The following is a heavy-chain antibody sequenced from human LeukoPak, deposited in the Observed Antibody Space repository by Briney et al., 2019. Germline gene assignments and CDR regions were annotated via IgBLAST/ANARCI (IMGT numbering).Heavy chain of an antibody. CDR2: IYPGDSDT. J-gene: IGHJ3*02. CDR1: GYRFTSYW. Sequence: PGESLKISCKGSGYRFTSYWIGWVRQMPGKGLEWMGIIYPGDSDTRYSPSFQGQVTISADKSISTAYLQWSSLKASDTAMYYCARQPDNSYGYWKHAFDIWGQGTMVTVSS. V-gene: IGHV5-51*01. CDR3: ARQPDNSYGYWKHAFDI. D-gene: IGHD5-18*01.